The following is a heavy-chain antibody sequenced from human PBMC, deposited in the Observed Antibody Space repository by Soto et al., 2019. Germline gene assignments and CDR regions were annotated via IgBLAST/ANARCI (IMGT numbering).Heavy chain of an antibody. J-gene: IGHJ5*02. V-gene: IGHV1-69*12. CDR1: GGTFSSYA. CDR2: IIPIFGTA. D-gene: IGHD3-22*01. CDR3: ARASAYYYDSSGYSPFDP. Sequence: QVQLVQSGAEVKKPGSSVKVSCKASGGTFSSYAIRWVRQAPGQGLEWMGGIIPIFGTAHYAQQFQGRVTITADESTSTAYMELSSLRSEDTAVYYCARASAYYYDSSGYSPFDPCGQGTLVTVSS.